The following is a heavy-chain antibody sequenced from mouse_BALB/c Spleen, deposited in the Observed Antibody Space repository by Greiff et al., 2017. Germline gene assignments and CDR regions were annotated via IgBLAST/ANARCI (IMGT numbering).Heavy chain of an antibody. J-gene: IGHJ4*01. CDR3: ARGYYGSSYNAMDY. D-gene: IGHD1-1*01. V-gene: IGHV1-18*01. Sequence: VQLKQSGPELVKPGASMKISCKASGYSFTGYTMNWVKQSHGKNLEWIGLINPYNGGTSYNQKFKGKATLTVDKSSSTAYMELLSLTSEDSAVYYCARGYYGSSYNAMDYWGQGTSVTVSS. CDR2: INPYNGGT. CDR1: GYSFTGYT.